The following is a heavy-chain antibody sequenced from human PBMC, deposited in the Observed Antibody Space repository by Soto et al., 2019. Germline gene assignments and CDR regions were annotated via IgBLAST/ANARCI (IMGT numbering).Heavy chain of an antibody. D-gene: IGHD4-17*01. J-gene: IGHJ6*02. CDR1: GGSISSGGYS. V-gene: IGHV4-30-2*01. CDR3: ARDSPRYYGGDGMDV. Sequence: SETLSLTCAVSGGSISSGGYSWSWIRQPPGKGLEWIGYIYHSGSTYYNPSLKSRVTISVDRSKNQFSLKLSSVTAADTAVYYCARDSPRYYGGDGMDVWGQGTTVTVSS. CDR2: IYHSGST.